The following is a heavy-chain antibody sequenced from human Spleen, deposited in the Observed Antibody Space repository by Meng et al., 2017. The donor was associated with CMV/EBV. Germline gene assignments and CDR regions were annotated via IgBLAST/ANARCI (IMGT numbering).Heavy chain of an antibody. J-gene: IGHJ4*02. D-gene: IGHD6-19*01. CDR2: IYYSGST. Sequence: SETLSLTCTVSGGSISSYYWSWIRQPPGKGLEWIGYIYYSGSTNYNPSLKSRVTISVDTSKNQFSLKLSSVTAADTAVYYCARTEAVAGSVGQYYFDYWGQGTLVTVSS. V-gene: IGHV4-59*01. CDR1: GGSISSYY. CDR3: ARTEAVAGSVGQYYFDY.